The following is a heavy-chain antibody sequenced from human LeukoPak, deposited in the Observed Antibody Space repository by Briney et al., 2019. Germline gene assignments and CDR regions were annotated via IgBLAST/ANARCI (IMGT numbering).Heavy chain of an antibody. CDR2: INGRNGNA. CDR1: GYTFSTYG. J-gene: IGHJ4*02. CDR3: ARYLGHSSGSKRGFDY. Sequence: GASVKVSCKTSGYTFSTYGISWVRQAPGQGLEWLGWINGRNGNANYVQEFQGRVTMTTDTSTTTAYMELRSLTSDDTAVYFCARYLGHSSGSKRGFDYWGQGTPVIVSS. D-gene: IGHD6-19*01. V-gene: IGHV1-18*01.